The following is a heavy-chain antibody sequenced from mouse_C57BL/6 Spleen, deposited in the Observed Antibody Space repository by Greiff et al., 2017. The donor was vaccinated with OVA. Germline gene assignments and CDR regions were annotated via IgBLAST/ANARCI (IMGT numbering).Heavy chain of an antibody. CDR2: IYTGDGDT. CDR3: ARSNYGSFVAMDY. D-gene: IGHD2-1*01. Sequence: VKLMESGAELVKPGASVKISCKASGYAFSSYWLNWVKQRPGKGLEWIGQIYTGDGDTNYNGKFKGQATLTADKSSRTAYMQLSSLTSDDSAVYFCARSNYGSFVAMDYWGQGTSVTVSS. V-gene: IGHV1-80*01. CDR1: GYAFSSYW. J-gene: IGHJ4*01.